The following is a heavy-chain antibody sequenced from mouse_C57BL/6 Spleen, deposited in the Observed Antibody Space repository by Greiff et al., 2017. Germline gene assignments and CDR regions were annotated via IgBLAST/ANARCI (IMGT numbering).Heavy chain of an antibody. CDR2: IDPSDSYT. V-gene: IGHV1-69*01. CDR3: ARMLEGNYEGFAY. J-gene: IGHJ3*01. CDR1: GYTFTSYW. D-gene: IGHD2-1*01. Sequence: QVQLQQPGAELVMPGASVKLSCKASGYTFTSYWMHWVKQRPGQGLEWIGEIDPSDSYTNYNQKFKGKSTLTVDKSSSTAYMQLSSLTSEASAVDYCARMLEGNYEGFAYWGQGTLVTVSA.